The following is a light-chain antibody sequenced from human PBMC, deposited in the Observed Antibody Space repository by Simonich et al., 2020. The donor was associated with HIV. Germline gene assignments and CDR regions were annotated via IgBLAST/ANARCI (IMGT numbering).Light chain of an antibody. CDR1: SSDVGGYNP. Sequence: QSALTQPASVSGSPGQSITISCTGTSSDVGGYNPVSWYQQHPGKAPKLMIYNVSKRPSGVSIRFSGSKSGNTASLTISGLQAEDEADYHCSSYTSSSTVVFGGGTKVTVL. J-gene: IGLJ2*01. CDR3: SSYTSSSTVV. CDR2: NVS. V-gene: IGLV2-14*03.